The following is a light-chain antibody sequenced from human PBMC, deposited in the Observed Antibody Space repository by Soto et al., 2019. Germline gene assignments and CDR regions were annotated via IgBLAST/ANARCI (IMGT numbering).Light chain of an antibody. J-gene: IGLJ3*02. CDR3: SSFATSNTWV. V-gene: IGLV2-8*01. CDR1: SSDVGAYNY. CDR2: EVT. Sequence: QSALTQPPSASGSPGQSVTISCTGTSSDVGAYNYVSWYQQHAGKATKLVIYEVTKRPSGVPDRFSGSKSANTASLTVSGLKDEDEADYYCSSFATSNTWVVCGGTKLTVL.